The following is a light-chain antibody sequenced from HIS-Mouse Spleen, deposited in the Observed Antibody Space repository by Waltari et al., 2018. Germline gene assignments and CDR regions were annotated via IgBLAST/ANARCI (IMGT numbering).Light chain of an antibody. CDR1: QSVSSSY. J-gene: IGKJ1*01. V-gene: IGKV3-20*01. Sequence: EIVLTQSPDTLSQSQGERATLSCRASQSVSSSYLAWYQQKPGQAPRLLIYGASSRATGIPDRFSGSGSGTDFTLTISRLEPEDFAVYYCQQYGSSPWTFGQGTKVEIK. CDR3: QQYGSSPWT. CDR2: GAS.